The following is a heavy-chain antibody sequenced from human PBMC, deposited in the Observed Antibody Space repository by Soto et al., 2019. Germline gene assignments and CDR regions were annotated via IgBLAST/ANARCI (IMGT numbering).Heavy chain of an antibody. J-gene: IGHJ4*02. D-gene: IGHD5-18*01. V-gene: IGHV1-46*01. CDR2: INPSGGST. Sequence: ASVKVSCKASGYTFTSYYMHWVRQAPGQGLEWMGIINPSGGSTSYAQKFQGRVTMTRDTSTSTVYMELSSLRSEDTAVYYCARDPAQLDTAIILPPYYFDYWGQGTLVTVSS. CDR3: ARDPAQLDTAIILPPYYFDY. CDR1: GYTFTSYY.